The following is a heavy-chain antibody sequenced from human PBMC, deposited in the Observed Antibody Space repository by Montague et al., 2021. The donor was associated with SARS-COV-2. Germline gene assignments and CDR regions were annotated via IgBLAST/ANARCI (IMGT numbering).Heavy chain of an antibody. J-gene: IGHJ3*02. V-gene: IGHV4-4*07. Sequence: SETLSLTCTVSGDSVTERYLNWVRQAAGKGLEWIGFIHPYGDIHYNASLKSRVILSRDASKNQFSLTLTSVAAADTAVYYCAIGGDSAKCGIWGRGTLVTVSS. CDR3: AIGGDSAKCGI. D-gene: IGHD2-21*01. CDR1: GDSVTERY. CDR2: IHPYGDI.